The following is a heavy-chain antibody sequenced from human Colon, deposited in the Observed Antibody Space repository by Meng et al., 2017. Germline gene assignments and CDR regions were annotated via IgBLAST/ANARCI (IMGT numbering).Heavy chain of an antibody. V-gene: IGHV4-61*03. Sequence: VQLPESGPWLVRPSETLSLTCTLSGGSVSSPSYYWSWIRQTPGKGLEWIGYVYYTGSANYNPSLKSRVTISVDTSKNHFSLNLTSVTAADTAVYYCARGRGSYSSIDFWGQGTLVTVSS. D-gene: IGHD1-26*01. J-gene: IGHJ4*02. CDR2: VYYTGSA. CDR1: GGSVSSPSYY. CDR3: ARGRGSYSSIDF.